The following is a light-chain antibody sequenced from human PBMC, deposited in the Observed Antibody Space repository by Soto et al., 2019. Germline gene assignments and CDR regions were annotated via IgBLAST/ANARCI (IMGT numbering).Light chain of an antibody. CDR3: AAWDDSLSGYVV. CDR2: SNN. J-gene: IGLJ2*01. Sequence: QSVLTQPPSASGTPEQRVTISCSGSRSNIGSNSVNWYQHLPGTAPKLLIYSNNQRPSGVPDRFSGSKSGTSASLAISGLQSEDDADYYCAAWDDSLSGYVVFGGGTKLTVL. V-gene: IGLV1-44*01. CDR1: RSNIGSNS.